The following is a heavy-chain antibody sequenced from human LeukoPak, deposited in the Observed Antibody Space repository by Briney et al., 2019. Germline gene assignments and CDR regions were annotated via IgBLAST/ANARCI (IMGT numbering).Heavy chain of an antibody. CDR1: GFTFSSYS. Sequence: GGSLILSCAASGFTFSSYSMNWVRQAPGKGLEWVSSISSSSSYIYYADSVKGRFTISRDNAKNSLYLQMNSLRAEDTAVYYCARVDSGYSGYGPFLNWGQGTLVTVSS. D-gene: IGHD5-12*01. V-gene: IGHV3-21*01. CDR2: ISSSSSYI. J-gene: IGHJ4*02. CDR3: ARVDSGYSGYGPFLN.